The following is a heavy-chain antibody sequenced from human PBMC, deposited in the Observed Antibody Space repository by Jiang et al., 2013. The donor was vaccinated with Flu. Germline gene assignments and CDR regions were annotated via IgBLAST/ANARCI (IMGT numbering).Heavy chain of an antibody. V-gene: IGHV4-30-2*01. Sequence: SGSGLVKPSQTLSLTCAVSGGSISSGGYSWSWIRQPPGKGLEWIGYIYHSGSTYYNPSLKSRVTISVDRSKNQFSLKLSSVTAADTAVYYCARGRGRGYFDYWGQGTLVTVSS. D-gene: IGHD5-12*01. CDR3: ARGRGRGYFDY. CDR1: GGSISSGGYS. J-gene: IGHJ4*02. CDR2: IYHSGST.